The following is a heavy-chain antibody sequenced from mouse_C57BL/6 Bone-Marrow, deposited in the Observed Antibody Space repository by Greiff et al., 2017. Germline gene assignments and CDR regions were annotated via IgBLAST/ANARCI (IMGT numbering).Heavy chain of an antibody. J-gene: IGHJ3*01. CDR2: IYWDDDK. Sequence: QVTLKESGPGILQSSQTLSLTCSFSGFSLSTSGMGVSWIRQPPGQGLEWLAHIYWDDDKRYNPSLKSRLTISKDTSSNQVFLKITIVDTAATATYDCARGGITTVVGAYWGQGTLVTVTA. D-gene: IGHD1-1*01. CDR1: GFSLSTSGMG. V-gene: IGHV8-12*01. CDR3: ARGGITTVVGAY.